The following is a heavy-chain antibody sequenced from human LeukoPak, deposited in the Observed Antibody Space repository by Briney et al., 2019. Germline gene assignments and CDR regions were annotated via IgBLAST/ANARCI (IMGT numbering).Heavy chain of an antibody. CDR3: ARHKFIVAKYYFDY. V-gene: IGHV4-39*01. Sequence: SETLSLTCTVSGGSISSSSYYWGWIRQPPGKGPEWIGSIYYSGSTYYNPSLKSRVTISVDTSKNQFSLKLSSVTAADTAVYYCARHKFIVAKYYFDYWGQGTLVTVSS. CDR1: GGSISSSSYY. D-gene: IGHD5-12*01. J-gene: IGHJ4*02. CDR2: IYYSGST.